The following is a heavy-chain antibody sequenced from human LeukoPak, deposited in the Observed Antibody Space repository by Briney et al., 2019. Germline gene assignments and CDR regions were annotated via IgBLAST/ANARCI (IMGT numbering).Heavy chain of an antibody. CDR2: INPNSGDT. J-gene: IGHJ4*02. V-gene: IGHV1-2*06. D-gene: IGHD2-2*01. CDR1: GYTFTGYH. CDR3: ARDYCSSTSCLFDY. Sequence: GASVTVSFKASGYTFTGYHMHWVRQAPGQGLEWMGRINPNSGDTNYAQKFQGRVTMTRDTSISTAYMELSRLRSDDTAVYYCARDYCSSTSCLFDYWGQGTLVTVSS.